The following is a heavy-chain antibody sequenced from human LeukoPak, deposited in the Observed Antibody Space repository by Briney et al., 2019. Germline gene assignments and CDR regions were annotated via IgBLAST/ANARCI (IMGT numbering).Heavy chain of an antibody. J-gene: IGHJ4*02. Sequence: SETLSLTCSVSGVFMTNSSSYWGWIHQPPGKGLEWIGALYYSGTAYYNPSLKSRVTISLDKSANQFSLKVSSVTAADTAVYFCARNSPYMTTIDYWGQGSLVTVSS. D-gene: IGHD4-17*01. CDR2: LYYSGTA. CDR1: GVFMTNSSSY. V-gene: IGHV4-39*07. CDR3: ARNSPYMTTIDY.